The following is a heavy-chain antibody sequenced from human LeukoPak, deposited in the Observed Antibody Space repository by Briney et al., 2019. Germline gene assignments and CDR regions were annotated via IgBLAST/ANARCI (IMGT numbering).Heavy chain of an antibody. V-gene: IGHV3-21*01. CDR1: GFTFSSYN. D-gene: IGHD1-26*01. CDR2: ITSSATYI. J-gene: IGHJ6*03. Sequence: GGSLRLSRAASGFTFSSYNMNWVRQAPGKAMEWVSSITSSATYIFYADSVKGRFTISRDNAKNSLYLQVDSLGPEDTAVYYCARDPYSGNYGNDYYYYMDVWGKGTTVTISS. CDR3: ARDPYSGNYGNDYYYYMDV.